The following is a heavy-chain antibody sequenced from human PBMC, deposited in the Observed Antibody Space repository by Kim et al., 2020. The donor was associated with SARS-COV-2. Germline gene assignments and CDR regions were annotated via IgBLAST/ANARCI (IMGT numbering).Heavy chain of an antibody. J-gene: IGHJ4*02. D-gene: IGHD2-15*01. V-gene: IGHV5-51*01. CDR1: GYRFTDYW. CDR3: ARTSYVSGLFFEL. CDR2: IYPDDSDT. Sequence: GESLKISCKSSGYRFTDYWIAWVRQMPGKGLEWMGIIYPDDSDTRYSPSFQGQVTISADKSTNTAYLQWSSLKASDTAMYYCARTSYVSGLFFELWGLGTLAT.